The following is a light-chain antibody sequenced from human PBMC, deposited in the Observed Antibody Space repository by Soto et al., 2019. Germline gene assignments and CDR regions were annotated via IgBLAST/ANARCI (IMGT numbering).Light chain of an antibody. CDR2: GAS. J-gene: IGKJ1*01. Sequence: EIVMTQSPGTLSLSPWERATLSCRASQSVSNNYLAWYQQKPGPAPRLLIYGASNTATGIPDRFSGSGSGTDFTLTISRLEPVDFAVYYCQHNGSSGTFGQGTKVDIK. CDR3: QHNGSSGT. V-gene: IGKV3-20*01. CDR1: QSVSNNY.